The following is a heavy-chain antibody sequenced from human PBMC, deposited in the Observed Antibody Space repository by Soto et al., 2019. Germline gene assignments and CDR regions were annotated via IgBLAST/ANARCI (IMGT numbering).Heavy chain of an antibody. Sequence: QLQLQESGSGLVKPSQTLSLTCAVSGGSISSGGYSWSWIRQPPGKGLEWIGYIYHSGSTYYNPSLKSRVPISVDRSKNQFSLKLSSVTAADTAVYYCARVKIYDSSGPNWFDPWGQGTLVTVSS. CDR2: IYHSGST. CDR1: GGSISSGGYS. CDR3: ARVKIYDSSGPNWFDP. J-gene: IGHJ5*02. D-gene: IGHD3-22*01. V-gene: IGHV4-30-2*01.